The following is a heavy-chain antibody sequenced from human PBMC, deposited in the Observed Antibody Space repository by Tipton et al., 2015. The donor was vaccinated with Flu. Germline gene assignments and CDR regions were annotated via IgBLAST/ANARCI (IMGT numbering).Heavy chain of an antibody. CDR3: ARQDCSTSTCYIDY. D-gene: IGHD2-2*02. CDR1: GDSIGSDYF. Sequence: LRLSCSVSGDSIGSDYFWGWIRQPPGRGLEWIGNVYQAGTTYYNPSLRSRVTISLDRPKNHFSLRLTSVTAADTAMYYCARQDCSTSTCYIDYWGQGTLVTVSS. J-gene: IGHJ4*02. V-gene: IGHV4-38-2*01. CDR2: VYQAGTT.